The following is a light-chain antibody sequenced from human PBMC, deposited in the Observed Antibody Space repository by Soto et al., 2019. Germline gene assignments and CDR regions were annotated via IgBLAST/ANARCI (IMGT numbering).Light chain of an antibody. V-gene: IGLV2-11*01. J-gene: IGLJ2*01. CDR3: CSYAASYTLV. Sequence: QSALAQPRSVSGSPGQSVTISCSGTSSDVGGYNSVSWYQQFPGKAPKLMIYDVTKRPSGVPDRFSGSKSGNTAPLTISGLQAEDEADYYCCSYAASYTLVFGGGTKVTVL. CDR1: SSDVGGYNS. CDR2: DVT.